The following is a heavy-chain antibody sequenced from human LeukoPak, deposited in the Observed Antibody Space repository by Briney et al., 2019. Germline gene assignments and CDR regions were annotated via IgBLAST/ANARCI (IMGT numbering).Heavy chain of an antibody. CDR3: ARVVGCYDSSGHYLLDY. Sequence: GASVKVSCKASGYTFTGYYMHWVRQAPGQGLEWMGWINPNSGGTNYAQKFQGRVTMTRDTSISTAYMELSRLRSDDTAVYYCARVVGCYDSSGHYLLDYWGQGTLVTVSS. CDR2: INPNSGGT. V-gene: IGHV1-2*02. D-gene: IGHD3-22*01. CDR1: GYTFTGYY. J-gene: IGHJ4*02.